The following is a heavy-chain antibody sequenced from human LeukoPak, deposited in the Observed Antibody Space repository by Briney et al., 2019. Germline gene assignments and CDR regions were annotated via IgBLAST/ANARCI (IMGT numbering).Heavy chain of an antibody. Sequence: PSETLSLTCTVSGGSISSSSYYWGWIRQPPGKGLEWIGSIYYSGSTYYNPSLKSRVTISVDTSKNQFSLKLSSVTAADTAVYYCAREDRGYVGFDYWGQGTLVTVSS. CDR2: IYYSGST. J-gene: IGHJ4*02. V-gene: IGHV4-39*07. D-gene: IGHD3-10*01. CDR1: GGSISSSSYY. CDR3: AREDRGYVGFDY.